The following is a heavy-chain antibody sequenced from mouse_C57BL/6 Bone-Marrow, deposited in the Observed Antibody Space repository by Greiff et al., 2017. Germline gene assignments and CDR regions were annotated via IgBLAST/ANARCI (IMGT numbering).Heavy chain of an antibody. CDR2: IWRGGST. V-gene: IGHV2-5*01. CDR3: ATLYYGSSLYYAMDY. Sequence: VKLMESGPGLVQPSQSLSITCTVSGFSLTSYGVHWVRQSPGKGLEWLGVIWRGGSTDYNAAFMSRLSITKDNSKSQVFFKMNSLQADDTAIYYCATLYYGSSLYYAMDYWGQGTSVTVSS. D-gene: IGHD1-1*01. CDR1: GFSLTSYG. J-gene: IGHJ4*01.